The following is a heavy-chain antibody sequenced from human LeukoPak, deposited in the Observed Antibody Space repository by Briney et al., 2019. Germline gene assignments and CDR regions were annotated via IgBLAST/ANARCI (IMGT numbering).Heavy chain of an antibody. CDR3: ARVVVAGTLDY. V-gene: IGHV4-39*07. J-gene: IGHJ4*02. CDR1: GGSITSNSYY. Sequence: SETLSLTCTVSGGSITSNSYYWGWIRQPPGKGLEWIGSIYYSGSTYYNPSLKSRVTISVDTSKNQFSLKLSSVTAADTAVYYCARVVVAGTLDYWGQGTLVTVSS. D-gene: IGHD6-19*01. CDR2: IYYSGST.